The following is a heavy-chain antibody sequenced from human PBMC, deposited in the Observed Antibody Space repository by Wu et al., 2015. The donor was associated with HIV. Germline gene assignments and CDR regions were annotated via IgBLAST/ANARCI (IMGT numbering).Heavy chain of an antibody. D-gene: IGHD6-13*01. CDR1: GYTFTNYY. CDR2: INPSGGST. V-gene: IGHV1-46*01. J-gene: IGHJ2*01. Sequence: QVQLVQSGAEVKKPGASVKVSCKASGYTFTNYYIHWVRQAPGQGLEWMGIINPSGGSTNYAQKFQGRVTMTRDTSTSTVYMELSSLRSEDTAVYYCARVSPHSDYSSSWYTPWYFDLWGRGTLVTVSS. CDR3: ARVSPHSDYSSSWYTPWYFDL.